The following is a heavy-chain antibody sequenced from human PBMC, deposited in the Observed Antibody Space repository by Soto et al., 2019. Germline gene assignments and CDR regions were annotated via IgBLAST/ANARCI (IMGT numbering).Heavy chain of an antibody. V-gene: IGHV4-34*01. J-gene: IGHJ4*02. Sequence: QVQLQQWGAGLLKPSETLSLTCAVYGGAFSGYYWSWIRQPPGTGLEWMGEINHSGSTNYNPSPKRRVTLSVDTSTNQFSLKLTTVTAADTAVYYCASDKITGIFDYWGQGTVVTVSS. CDR2: INHSGST. CDR3: ASDKITGIFDY. CDR1: GGAFSGYY. D-gene: IGHD2-8*02.